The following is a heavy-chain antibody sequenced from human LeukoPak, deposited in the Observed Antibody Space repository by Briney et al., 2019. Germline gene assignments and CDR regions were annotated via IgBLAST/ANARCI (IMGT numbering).Heavy chain of an antibody. V-gene: IGHV1-58*01. Sequence: SVKVSCKTSGFTFPSSTVQRVRQARGQRLEWIGWIVVGRGNTNYARKFQERVTITRDMSTSTVNMELSSLRSEDTAVYYCARSAFGGDIVVVVAALLDYWGQGTLVTVSS. J-gene: IGHJ4*02. CDR1: GFTFPSST. CDR2: IVVGRGNT. D-gene: IGHD2-15*01. CDR3: ARSAFGGDIVVVVAALLDY.